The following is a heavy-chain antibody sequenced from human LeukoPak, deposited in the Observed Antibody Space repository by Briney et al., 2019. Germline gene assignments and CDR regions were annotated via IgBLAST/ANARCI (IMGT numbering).Heavy chain of an antibody. CDR2: INPNSGGT. J-gene: IGHJ4*02. V-gene: IGHV1-2*02. CDR3: AREGDGYTRGYFDY. D-gene: IGHD5-24*01. Sequence: GASVKVSCKASGYTFTGYYMHWVRQAPGQGLEWMGWINPNSGGTNYAQKFQGRVTMTRDTSISTAYMELSRLRSEDTAVYYCAREGDGYTRGYFDYWGQGTLVTVSS. CDR1: GYTFTGYY.